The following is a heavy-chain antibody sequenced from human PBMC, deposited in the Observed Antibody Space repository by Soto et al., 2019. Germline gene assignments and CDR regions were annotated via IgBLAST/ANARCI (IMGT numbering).Heavy chain of an antibody. CDR3: ATRGGGYYDFWSGYYGEDAFDI. CDR2: IYYSGST. J-gene: IGHJ3*02. V-gene: IGHV4-30-4*01. D-gene: IGHD3-3*01. CDR1: GGSISSGDYY. Sequence: SETLSLTCTVSGGSISSGDYYWSWIRQPPGKGLEWIGYIYYSGSTYYNPSPKSRVTISVDTSKNQFSLKLSSVTAADTAVYYCATRGGGYYDFWSGYYGEDAFDIWGQGTMVTVSS.